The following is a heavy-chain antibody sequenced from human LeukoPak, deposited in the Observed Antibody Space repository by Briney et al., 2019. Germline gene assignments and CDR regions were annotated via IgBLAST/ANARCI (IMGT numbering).Heavy chain of an antibody. D-gene: IGHD6-19*01. Sequence: PSETLSLTCTVSGGSISSYYWSWIRQPAGKGLEWIGRIYTSGSTNYNPSLKSRVTMSVDTSKNQFSLKLSSVTAADTAVYYCARVRAVAGRPPSDSSWFDPWGQGTLVTVSS. CDR2: IYTSGST. J-gene: IGHJ5*02. CDR3: ARVRAVAGRPPSDSSWFDP. CDR1: GGSISSYY. V-gene: IGHV4-4*07.